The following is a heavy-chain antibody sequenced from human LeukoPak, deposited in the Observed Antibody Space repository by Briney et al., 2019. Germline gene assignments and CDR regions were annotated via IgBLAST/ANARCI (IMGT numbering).Heavy chain of an antibody. CDR2: ISGDGVST. J-gene: IGHJ4*02. CDR3: ARESGKFDY. CDR1: GLPIRLFY. Sequence: GGSLRLLCVACGLPIRLFYAHGVPQAPGKGLEWVSLISGDGVSTFYADSVKGRFSISRDNSKNSLSLEMNSLRTEDTAMYYCARESGKFDYWGQGTLVAVSS. V-gene: IGHV3-43*02.